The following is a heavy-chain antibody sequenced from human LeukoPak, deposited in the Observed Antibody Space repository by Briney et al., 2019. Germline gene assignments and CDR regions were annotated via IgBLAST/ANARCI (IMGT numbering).Heavy chain of an antibody. CDR2: ISSSSSYI. CDR3: ARDNQNPAAAGSWFDP. CDR1: GFTFSSYS. J-gene: IGHJ5*02. D-gene: IGHD6-13*01. V-gene: IGHV3-21*01. Sequence: GGSLRLSCAASGFTFSSYSMNWVRQAPGKGLEWVSCISSSSSYIYYADSVKGRFTISRDNAKNSLYLQMNSLRAEDTAVYYCARDNQNPAAAGSWFDPWGQGTLVTVSS.